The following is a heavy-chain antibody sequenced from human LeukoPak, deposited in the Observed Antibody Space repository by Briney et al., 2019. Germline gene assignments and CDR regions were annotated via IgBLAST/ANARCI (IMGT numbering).Heavy chain of an antibody. Sequence: GGSLRLSCAASRFIFSSYWMSWVRQAPGKGLEWVANIKQDGSEKYYVDSVKGRFTISRDNVKNSLYLQMNSLRAEDTAMYYCARAYYDILTAYNPYFDYWGQGTLVTVSS. V-gene: IGHV3-7*01. CDR2: IKQDGSEK. CDR3: ARAYYDILTAYNPYFDY. J-gene: IGHJ4*02. CDR1: RFIFSSYW. D-gene: IGHD3-9*01.